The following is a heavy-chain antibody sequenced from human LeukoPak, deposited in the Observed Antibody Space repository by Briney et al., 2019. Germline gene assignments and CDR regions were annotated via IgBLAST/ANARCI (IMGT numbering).Heavy chain of an antibody. CDR2: ISSSSSYI. CDR1: GFTFSSCS. J-gene: IGHJ3*02. V-gene: IGHV3-21*01. CDR3: ARDIVVVPAARRGYGAFDI. Sequence: GGSLRLSCAASGFTFSSCSMNWVRQAPGKGLEWVSSISSSSSYIYYADSVKGRFTISRDNAKNSLYLQMNSLRAEDTAVYYCARDIVVVPAARRGYGAFDIWGQGTMVTVSS. D-gene: IGHD2-2*01.